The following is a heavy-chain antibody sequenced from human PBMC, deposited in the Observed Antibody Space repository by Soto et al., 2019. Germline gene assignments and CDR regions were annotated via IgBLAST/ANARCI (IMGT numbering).Heavy chain of an antibody. CDR2: INHSGST. CDR3: ARVRVGYCTNGVCYTPYTYYGMDV. Sequence: SETLSLTCAVYGGSFSGYYWSWIRQPPGKGLEWIGEINHSGSTNYNPSLKSRVTISVDTSKNQFSLKLSSVTAADTAVYYCARVRVGYCTNGVCYTPYTYYGMDVWGHGTTVTVSS. J-gene: IGHJ6*02. CDR1: GGSFSGYY. V-gene: IGHV4-34*01. D-gene: IGHD2-8*01.